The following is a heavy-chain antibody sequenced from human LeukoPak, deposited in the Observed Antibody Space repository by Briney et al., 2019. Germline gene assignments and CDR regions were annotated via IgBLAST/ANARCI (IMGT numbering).Heavy chain of an antibody. CDR3: ARDRRSGYGDYFDY. J-gene: IGHJ4*02. CDR1: GFTFSSYI. V-gene: IGHV3-48*02. Sequence: GGSLRLSCAASGFTFSSYIMNWIRQAPGKGLEWVSYISSSSSTIYYADSVKGRFTISRDNAKNSLYLQMNSLRDEDTAVYYCARDRRSGYGDYFDYWGQGTLVTVSS. D-gene: IGHD4-17*01. CDR2: ISSSSSTI.